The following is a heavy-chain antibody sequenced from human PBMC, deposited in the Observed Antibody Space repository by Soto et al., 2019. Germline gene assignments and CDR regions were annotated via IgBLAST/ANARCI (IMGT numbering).Heavy chain of an antibody. CDR2: INPSGGST. J-gene: IGHJ4*02. V-gene: IGHV1-46*01. CDR1: GYAFTSYY. Sequence: ASVKVSCKAAGYAFTSYYMHWVRQAPGQGLEWMGIINPSGGSTSYAQKFQGRVTMTRDTSTSTVYMELSSLRSEDTAVYYCAVYYYDSSGYPKFDYWGQGTLVTVSS. D-gene: IGHD3-22*01. CDR3: AVYYYDSSGYPKFDY.